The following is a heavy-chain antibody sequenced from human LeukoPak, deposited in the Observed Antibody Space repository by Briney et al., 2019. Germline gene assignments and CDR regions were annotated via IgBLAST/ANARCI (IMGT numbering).Heavy chain of an antibody. D-gene: IGHD3-22*01. J-gene: IGHJ4*02. CDR3: AKDSYDSSGSRYDY. CDR2: ISGGGGST. Sequence: PGGSLRLSCTASGFTFSSYAISWVRQAPGVGLEWGSAISGGGGSTWYADSVKGRFTISRDNSKNTLYMQMNSLRAEDTAVYYCAKDSYDSSGSRYDYWGQGTLVTVSS. V-gene: IGHV3-23*01. CDR1: GFTFSSYA.